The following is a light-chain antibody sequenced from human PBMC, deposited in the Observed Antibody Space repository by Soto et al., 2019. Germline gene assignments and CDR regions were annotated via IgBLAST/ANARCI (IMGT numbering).Light chain of an antibody. V-gene: IGKV3-20*01. Sequence: EIVLTQSPGTLSLSPGERATLSCRASQSVRSNYLAWYQQKPGQAPRLLIYGASSRATGIPDRFSGSGSGTDFTLTISRLEPEDFAVYYCQQYGSSQITFGQGKRLRL. J-gene: IGKJ5*01. CDR3: QQYGSSQIT. CDR1: QSVRSNY. CDR2: GAS.